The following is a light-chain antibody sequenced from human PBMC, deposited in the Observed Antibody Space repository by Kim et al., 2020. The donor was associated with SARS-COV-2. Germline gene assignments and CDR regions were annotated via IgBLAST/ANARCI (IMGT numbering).Light chain of an antibody. CDR1: QDISNY. V-gene: IGKV1-33*01. J-gene: IGKJ4*01. CDR3: QQYDNLPLT. CDR2: DAS. Sequence: DIQMTQSPSSLSASVGDRVTITSQASQDISNYLNWYQQKPGKAPKLLIYDASNLETGVPSRFSGSGSGTDFTFTISSLQPEDIATYYCQQYDNLPLTFGGGTKLEI.